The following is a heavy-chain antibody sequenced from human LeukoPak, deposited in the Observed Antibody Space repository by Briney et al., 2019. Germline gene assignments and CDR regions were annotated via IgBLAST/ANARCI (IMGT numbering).Heavy chain of an antibody. D-gene: IGHD3-10*01. J-gene: IGHJ4*02. Sequence: ASVKVSCKASGYTFTSYDINWVRQATGQGLEWMGWMNPNSGNTGYAQKFQGRVTMTRNTSISTAYMELSSLRSEATAVYYCASGDVGGSVVDYWGQGTLVTVSS. CDR1: GYTFTSYD. V-gene: IGHV1-8*01. CDR2: MNPNSGNT. CDR3: ASGDVGGSVVDY.